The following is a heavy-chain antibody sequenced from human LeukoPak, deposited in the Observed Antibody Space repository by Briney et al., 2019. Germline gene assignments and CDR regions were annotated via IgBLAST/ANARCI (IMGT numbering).Heavy chain of an antibody. CDR2: ISAYNGNT. J-gene: IGHJ4*02. V-gene: IGHV1-18*01. CDR3: ARDGDYVPPGYFDY. CDR1: GGTFSSYG. D-gene: IGHD3-16*01. Sequence: ASVKVSCKASGGTFSSYGISWVRQAPGQGLEWMGWISAYNGNTNYAQKLQGRVTMTTDTSTSTAYMELRSLRSDDTAVYYCARDGDYVPPGYFDYWGQGTLVTVSS.